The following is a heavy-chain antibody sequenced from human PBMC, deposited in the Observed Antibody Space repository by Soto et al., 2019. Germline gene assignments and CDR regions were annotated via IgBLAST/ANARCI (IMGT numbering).Heavy chain of an antibody. CDR2: IYYSGSI. J-gene: IGHJ4*02. V-gene: IGHV4-39*01. Sequence: QLQLQESGPGLVKPSETLSLICTVSGGSISSSSHYWGWIRQPAGKGLEWIGNIYYSGSIDYNPSLKSRVTISVDTSKNQFSLKLSSVTAADTAVYYCARLGGSRYCSGGSCYSVDYWGQGTLVTVSS. CDR1: GGSISSSSHY. CDR3: ARLGGSRYCSGGSCYSVDY. D-gene: IGHD2-15*01.